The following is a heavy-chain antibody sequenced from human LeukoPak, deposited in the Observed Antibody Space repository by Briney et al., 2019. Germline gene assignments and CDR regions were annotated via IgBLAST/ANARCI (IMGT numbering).Heavy chain of an antibody. V-gene: IGHV3-66*01. CDR3: ARSPGLAAAASS. J-gene: IGHJ5*02. CDR2: IYTGGNT. D-gene: IGHD6-13*01. Sequence: GGSLRLSCAASGFTVSSNYMNWVRQAPGKGLEWVSVIYTGGNTYYEDSVRGGFTISRDNAKNTVYLQMNSLRAEDTAVYYCARSPGLAAAASSWGERTLVSVSS. CDR1: GFTVSSNY.